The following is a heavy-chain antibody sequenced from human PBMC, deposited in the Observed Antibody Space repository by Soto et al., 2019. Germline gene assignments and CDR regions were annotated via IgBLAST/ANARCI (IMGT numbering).Heavy chain of an antibody. CDR2: IYYSGST. V-gene: IGHV4-39*01. CDR3: ARHEGEYYYGCFDY. J-gene: IGHJ4*02. Sequence: PSETLSLTCTVSGGSISSYYWGWIRQPPGKGLEWIGSIYYSGSTYYNPSLKSRVTISVDTSKNQFSLKLSSVTAADTAVYYCARHEGEYYYGCFDYWGQGTLVTVSS. CDR1: GGSISSYY. D-gene: IGHD3-10*01.